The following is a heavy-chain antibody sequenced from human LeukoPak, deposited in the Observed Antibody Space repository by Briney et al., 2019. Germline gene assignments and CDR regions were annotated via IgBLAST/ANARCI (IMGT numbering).Heavy chain of an antibody. CDR1: GLTFSSNS. Sequence: GGSLRLSCADSGLTFSSNSMAWVRQAPGKGLEWVSVIYSGGSAYYADSVKGRFTISRDDSKNTLYLQMKYLRAEDTVVYYCAEDLGSCWGCWGQGTLVTVSS. J-gene: IGHJ4*02. D-gene: IGHD6-19*01. CDR3: AEDLGSCWGC. V-gene: IGHV3-66*01. CDR2: IYSGGSA.